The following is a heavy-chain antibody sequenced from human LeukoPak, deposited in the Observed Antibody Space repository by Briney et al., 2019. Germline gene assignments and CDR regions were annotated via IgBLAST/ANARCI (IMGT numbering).Heavy chain of an antibody. CDR1: NGSIGISSYY. CDR2: IHYSGSS. V-gene: IGHV4-39*01. CDR3: ARQIYVWGSYRYLQGFDY. Sequence: PSETLSLTCTVSNGSIGISSYYWGWIRQPPGKGLEWIGSIHYSGSSYYNPSLKSRATMSVDTSKNQFSLRLSSVTATDTAVYYCARQIYVWGSYRYLQGFDYWGQGTLVTVSS. D-gene: IGHD3-16*02. J-gene: IGHJ4*02.